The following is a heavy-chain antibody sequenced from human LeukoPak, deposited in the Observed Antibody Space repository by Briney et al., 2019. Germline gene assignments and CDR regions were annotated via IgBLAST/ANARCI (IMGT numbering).Heavy chain of an antibody. CDR1: GFTFSSYA. CDR2: ISYDGSNK. V-gene: IGHV3-30-3*01. Sequence: GGSLRLSCAASGFTFSSYAMHWVRQAPGKGLEWVAVISYDGSNKYYADSVKGRFTISRDNSKNTLFLQMNNLRAEDTAVYYCANTYYAFWSGSFWGQGTLVTVSS. J-gene: IGHJ4*02. CDR3: ANTYYAFWSGSF. D-gene: IGHD3-3*01.